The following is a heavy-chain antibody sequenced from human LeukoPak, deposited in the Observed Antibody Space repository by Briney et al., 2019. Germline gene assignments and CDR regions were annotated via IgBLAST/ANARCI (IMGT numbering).Heavy chain of an antibody. CDR2: ISSSGGTI. D-gene: IGHD4-17*01. CDR3: ARGGYGAHMG. Sequence: GGSLRLSCAASGFTFSSYEMNWVRQAPGKGLEWVSYISSSGGTIYYADSVKGRFTISRDNSKNTLYLQMNSLRAEDTAVYYCARGGYGAHMGWGQGTLVTVSS. V-gene: IGHV3-48*03. J-gene: IGHJ4*02. CDR1: GFTFSSYE.